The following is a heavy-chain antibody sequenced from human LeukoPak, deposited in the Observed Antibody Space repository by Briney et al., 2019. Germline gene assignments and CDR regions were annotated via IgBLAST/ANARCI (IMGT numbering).Heavy chain of an antibody. CDR2: IYTSGST. D-gene: IGHD5-18*01. J-gene: IGHJ3*02. CDR3: ARDGTAMIQAFDI. V-gene: IGHV3-53*01. CDR1: GFTISSNH. Sequence: GGSLRLSCAASGFTISSNHMTWVRQAPGKGLEWVSTIYTSGSTYYADSVKGRFTISRDNSKNTLYLQMNSLRAEDTAVYYCARDGTAMIQAFDIWGQGTMVSVSS.